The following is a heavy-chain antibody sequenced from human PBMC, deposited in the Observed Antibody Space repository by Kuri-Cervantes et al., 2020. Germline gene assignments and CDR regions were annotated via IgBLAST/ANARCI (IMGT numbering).Heavy chain of an antibody. Sequence: GESLKISCAASGFTFSSYGMHWVRQAPGKGLEWVAVISYDGSNKYYADSVKGRFTISRDNSKNTLYLQMNSLRAEDTAVYYCARDRGDLREYDYWGQGTLVTVSS. D-gene: IGHD3-10*01. J-gene: IGHJ4*02. CDR1: GFTFSSYG. CDR3: ARDRGDLREYDY. V-gene: IGHV3-30*03. CDR2: ISYDGSNK.